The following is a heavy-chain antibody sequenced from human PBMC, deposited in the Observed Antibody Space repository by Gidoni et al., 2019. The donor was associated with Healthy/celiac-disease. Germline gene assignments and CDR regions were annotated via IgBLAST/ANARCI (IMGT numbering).Heavy chain of an antibody. D-gene: IGHD3-10*01. J-gene: IGHJ4*02. Sequence: PGKGLEWVSAISGSGGSTYYADSVKGRFTISRDNSKNTLYLQMNSLRAEDTAVYYCAKDRVHSDLLWFGEAQGFDYWGQGTLVTVSS. CDR3: AKDRVHSDLLWFGEAQGFDY. CDR2: ISGSGGST. V-gene: IGHV3-23*01.